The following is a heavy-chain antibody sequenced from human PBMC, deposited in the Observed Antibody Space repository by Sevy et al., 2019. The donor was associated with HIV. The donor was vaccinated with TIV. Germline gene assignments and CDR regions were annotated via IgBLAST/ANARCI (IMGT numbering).Heavy chain of an antibody. V-gene: IGHV3-72*01. CDR1: GFTFSDHY. D-gene: IGHD6-13*01. Sequence: GGSLRLSCAASGFTFSDHYMEWVRQAPGKGLEWVGRTRNKADSYTTEYAGSVKGRFTISRNDSRNSLYLQRNSLKTEATAVYYCATHAGIAAAGRVFDYWGQGSLVTVSS. J-gene: IGHJ4*02. CDR2: TRNKADSYTT. CDR3: ATHAGIAAAGRVFDY.